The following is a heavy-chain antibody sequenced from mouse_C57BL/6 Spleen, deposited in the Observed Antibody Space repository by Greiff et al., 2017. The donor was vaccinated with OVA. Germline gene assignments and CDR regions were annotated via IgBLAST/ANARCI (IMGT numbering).Heavy chain of an antibody. CDR3: ARRGDYGSSVYFDY. CDR2: IDPSDSYT. J-gene: IGHJ2*01. V-gene: IGHV1-69*01. CDR1: GYTFTSYW. D-gene: IGHD1-1*01. Sequence: QVQLQQPGAELVMPGASVKLSCKASGYTFTSYWMHWVKQRPGQGLEWIGEIDPSDSYTNYNQKFKGKSTLTVDKSSSTAYMQLSSLTSEDSAVYDCARRGDYGSSVYFDYWGQGTTLTVSS.